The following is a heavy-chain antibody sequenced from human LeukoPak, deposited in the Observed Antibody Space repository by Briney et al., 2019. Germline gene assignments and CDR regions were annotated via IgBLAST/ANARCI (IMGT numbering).Heavy chain of an antibody. CDR3: VRGGPNKSGWTLDY. V-gene: IGHV1-3*01. J-gene: IGHJ4*02. Sequence: ASVKVSCKASGYSLTNYAIHWGRQAPGQRLEWMGWFNSDTGNTDYSQKFQGRVTISRDTSANTAYMELNRLRPEDTAVFYCVRGGPNKSGWTLDYWGQGTLVTVSA. CDR2: FNSDTGNT. CDR1: GYSLTNYA. D-gene: IGHD6-19*01.